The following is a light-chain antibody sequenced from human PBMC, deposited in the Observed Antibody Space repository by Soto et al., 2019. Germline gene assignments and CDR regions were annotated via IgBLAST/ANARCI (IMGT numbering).Light chain of an antibody. V-gene: IGKV1-39*01. Sequence: DIQMTQSPSSLSASVGDRVTITCRASQPINGYLNWYQQKPGKAPSLLIYATSTLQRGAPSRFSGSGSGTDVTLTISSLQREDFETFSCQQTYHTAYTFRPGTKLEV. CDR1: QPINGY. CDR3: QQTYHTAYT. J-gene: IGKJ2*01. CDR2: ATS.